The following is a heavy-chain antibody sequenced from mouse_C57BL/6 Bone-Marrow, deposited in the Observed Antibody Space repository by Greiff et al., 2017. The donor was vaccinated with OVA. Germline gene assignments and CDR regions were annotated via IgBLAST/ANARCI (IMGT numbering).Heavy chain of an antibody. CDR1: GYTFTDYN. V-gene: IGHV1-22*01. CDR2: INPNNGGT. Sequence: VQLQQSGPELVKPGASVKMSCKASGYTFTDYNMHWVKQSHGKSLEWIGYINPNNGGTSYNQKFKGKATLTVNKSSSTAYMELRSLTSEDSAVYYCARASYSNWYFDVWGTGTTVTVSS. CDR3: ARASYSNWYFDV. J-gene: IGHJ1*03. D-gene: IGHD2-12*01.